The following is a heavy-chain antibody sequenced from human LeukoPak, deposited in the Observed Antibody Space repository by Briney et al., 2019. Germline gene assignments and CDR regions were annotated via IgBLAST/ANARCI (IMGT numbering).Heavy chain of an antibody. D-gene: IGHD3-22*01. CDR2: IYYTGTP. CDR3: ARLERSTMIVI. J-gene: IGHJ3*02. V-gene: IGHV4-39*01. CDR1: GFTFSSYE. Sequence: PGGSLRLSCAASGFTFSSYEMNWVRQAPGKGLEWIGSIYYTGTPYYNPSLKSRVTISVDTSKNQFSLKLRSVTAADTAVYYCARLERSTMIVIWGQGTMVTVSS.